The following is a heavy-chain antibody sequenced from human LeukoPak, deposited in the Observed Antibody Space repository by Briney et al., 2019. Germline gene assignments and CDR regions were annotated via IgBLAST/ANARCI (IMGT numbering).Heavy chain of an antibody. V-gene: IGHV3-21*01. J-gene: IGHJ4*02. CDR3: ARGPRWELLRCFDY. CDR2: ISSSSSYI. D-gene: IGHD1-26*01. CDR1: GFAFSSYS. Sequence: SGGSLRLSCAASGFAFSSYSMNWVRQAPGKGLEWVSSISSSSSYIYYADSVKGRFTISRDNAKNSLYLQMNSLRAEDTAVYYCARGPRWELLRCFDYWGQGTLVTVSS.